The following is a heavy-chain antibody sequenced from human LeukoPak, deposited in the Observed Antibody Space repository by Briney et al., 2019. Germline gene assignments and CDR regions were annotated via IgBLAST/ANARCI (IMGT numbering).Heavy chain of an antibody. J-gene: IGHJ4*02. CDR2: IHSGGST. CDR1: GFTVSSNY. V-gene: IGHV3-66*01. D-gene: IGHD5-24*01. CDR3: AKEGGYNTIDY. Sequence: GGSLRLSCAASGFTVSSNYMSWVRQAPGKGLEWVSVIHSGGSTYYADSVKGRFTISRDNSKNTLYLQMNSLRAEDTAVYYCAKEGGYNTIDYWGQGTLVTVSS.